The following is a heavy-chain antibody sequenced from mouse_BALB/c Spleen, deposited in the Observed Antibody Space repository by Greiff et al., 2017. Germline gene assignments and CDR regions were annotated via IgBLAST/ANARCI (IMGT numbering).Heavy chain of an antibody. CDR3: ARGTTAQAWFAY. CDR2: ISTYYGDA. D-gene: IGHD1-2*01. V-gene: IGHV1S137*01. Sequence: QVQLKESGAELVRPGVSVKISCKGSGYTFTDYAMHWVKQSHAKSLEWIGVISTYYGDASYNQKFKGKATMTVDKSSSTAYMELARLTSEDSAIYYCARGTTAQAWFAYWGQGTLVTVSA. CDR1: GYTFTDYA. J-gene: IGHJ3*01.